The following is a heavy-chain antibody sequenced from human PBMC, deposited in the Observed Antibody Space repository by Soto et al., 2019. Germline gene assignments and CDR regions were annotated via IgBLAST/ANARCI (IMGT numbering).Heavy chain of an antibody. CDR3: ARSIAARLNWFDP. CDR2: IKQDGSEK. D-gene: IGHD6-6*01. CDR1: GFTFSSYW. Sequence: GGSLRLSCAASGFTFSSYWMSWVRKAPGKGLEWVANIKQDGSEKYYVDSVKGRFTISRDNAKNSLYLQMNSLRAEDTAVYYCARSIAARLNWFDPWGQGTLVTVSS. V-gene: IGHV3-7*01. J-gene: IGHJ5*02.